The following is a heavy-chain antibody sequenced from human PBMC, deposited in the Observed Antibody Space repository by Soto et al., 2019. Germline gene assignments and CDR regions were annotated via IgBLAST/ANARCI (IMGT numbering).Heavy chain of an antibody. CDR3: AKNGQPPYYYYGLDL. V-gene: IGHV1-18*01. Sequence: QGHLVQSGAEVKKPGASVKVSCKASGYTFTRYGISWVRQAPGQGLEWMGWISGYNGDTNYAQNLQDRVTMTIDTSTNTAYMELRSLTSDDTAVYYCAKNGQPPYYYYGLDLWGQGTTVTVSS. CDR2: ISGYNGDT. CDR1: GYTFTRYG. D-gene: IGHD2-8*01. J-gene: IGHJ6*02.